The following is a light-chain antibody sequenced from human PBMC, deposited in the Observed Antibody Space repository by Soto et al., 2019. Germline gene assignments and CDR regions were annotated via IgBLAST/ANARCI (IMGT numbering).Light chain of an antibody. CDR3: QQTDSSPIT. V-gene: IGKV1-39*01. Sequence: DIQMTQSPSSLSASVGDRVTITCRASQSISSYLNWYQQKPGKAPNLLIYTASNLQSGVPSRFSGSGSGTHFTLTISSLQPEDFGTYYCQQTDSSPITFGQGTRLEIK. CDR2: TAS. CDR1: QSISSY. J-gene: IGKJ5*01.